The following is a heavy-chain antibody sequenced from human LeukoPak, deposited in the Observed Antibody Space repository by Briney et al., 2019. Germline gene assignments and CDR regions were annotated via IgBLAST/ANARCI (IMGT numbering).Heavy chain of an antibody. Sequence: PGRSLRLSCAASGFPFSDYGMYWVRQAPGKGLEWLAVISHDGNNKYYADSVKGRITISRDNSMNTLYLQMNSLRAEDTAVYYCARDTLAVAGTFPDYWGQGTLVTVSS. D-gene: IGHD6-19*01. J-gene: IGHJ4*02. V-gene: IGHV3-30*03. CDR2: ISHDGNNK. CDR1: GFPFSDYG. CDR3: ARDTLAVAGTFPDY.